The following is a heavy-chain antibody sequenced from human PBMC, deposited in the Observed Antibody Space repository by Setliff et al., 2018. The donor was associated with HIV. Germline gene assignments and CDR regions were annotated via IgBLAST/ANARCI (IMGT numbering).Heavy chain of an antibody. D-gene: IGHD2-15*01. CDR1: GGSIRTYY. J-gene: IGHJ5*02. V-gene: IGHV4-59*08. CDR2: IFYSVNT. Sequence: SETLSLTCTVSGGSIRTYYWSWIRQPPGKGLEWIGYIFYSVNTNCNPSLKGRVTISVDTSKNQFSLKLSSVTAADTAVYYCARLAREEYCRGRTCYPNWFDPWGPGPLVTVSS. CDR3: ARLAREEYCRGRTCYPNWFDP.